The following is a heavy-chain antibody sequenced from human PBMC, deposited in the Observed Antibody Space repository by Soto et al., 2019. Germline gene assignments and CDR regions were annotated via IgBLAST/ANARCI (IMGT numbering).Heavy chain of an antibody. CDR1: GVSISSYY. Sequence: SETLSLTCTVSGVSISSYYWSWIRQPPGKGLEWIGYIYYSGNTNYNPSLKSRVTISVDTSKNQFSLKLSSVTAADTAVYYCATSDYGGPRIVSTFDYWGQGTQVTVSS. D-gene: IGHD4-17*01. CDR2: IYYSGNT. CDR3: ATSDYGGPRIVSTFDY. J-gene: IGHJ4*02. V-gene: IGHV4-59*01.